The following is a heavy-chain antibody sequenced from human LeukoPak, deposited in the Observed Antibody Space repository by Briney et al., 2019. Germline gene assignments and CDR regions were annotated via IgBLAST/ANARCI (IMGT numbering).Heavy chain of an antibody. D-gene: IGHD6-19*01. CDR2: ISSSGSTI. Sequence: GGSLRLSCAASGFTFSSYEMNWVRQAPGKRLEWVSYISSSGSTIYYADSVKGRFTISRDNAKNSLYLQMNSLRAEDMALYYCAKDIRAGYSSGWYAFDIWGQGTMVTVSS. CDR1: GFTFSSYE. J-gene: IGHJ3*02. CDR3: AKDIRAGYSSGWYAFDI. V-gene: IGHV3-48*03.